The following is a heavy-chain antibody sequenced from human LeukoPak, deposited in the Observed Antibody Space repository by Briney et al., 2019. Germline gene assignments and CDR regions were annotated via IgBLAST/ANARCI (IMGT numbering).Heavy chain of an antibody. V-gene: IGHV3-7*01. J-gene: IGHJ4*02. CDR2: IKQDGSEK. Sequence: GGSLRLSCAASGFTFSSYWMSWVRQAPGKGLEWVANIKQDGSEKYYVDSVKGRFTISRDNAKNSLYLQMNSLRVEETAVYYCARAPLRRDGNNHRGCYFDYWGQGSLVTVSS. CDR3: ARAPLRRDGNNHRGCYFDY. D-gene: IGHD5-24*01. CDR1: GFTFSSYW.